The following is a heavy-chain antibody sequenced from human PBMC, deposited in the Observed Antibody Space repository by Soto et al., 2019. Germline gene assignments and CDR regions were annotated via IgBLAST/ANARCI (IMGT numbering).Heavy chain of an antibody. J-gene: IGHJ5*02. CDR1: GYTFTGYY. D-gene: IGHD6-6*01. CDR2: INPNSGGT. V-gene: IGHV1-2*04. CDR3: ARGRRIAARRVGWFDP. Sequence: ASVNVSCKASGYTFTGYYMHWVRQAPGQGLEWMGWINPNSGGTNYAQKFQGWVTMTRDTSISTAYMELSRLRSDDTAVYYCARGRRIAARRVGWFDPWGQGTLVTVSS.